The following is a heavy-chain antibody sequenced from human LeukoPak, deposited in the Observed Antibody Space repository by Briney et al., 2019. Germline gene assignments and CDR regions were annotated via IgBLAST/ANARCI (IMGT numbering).Heavy chain of an antibody. CDR1: GGSVSSGSYY. V-gene: IGHV4-61*01. D-gene: IGHD2-15*01. CDR2: IYYSGST. J-gene: IGHJ4*02. Sequence: SETLSLTCTVSGGSVSSGSYYWSWIRQPPGKGLEWIGYIYYSGSTNYNPSLKSRVTISVDTSKNQFSLKLSSVTAADTAVYYCARAAGFGSISDWGQGTLVTVSS. CDR3: ARAAGFGSISD.